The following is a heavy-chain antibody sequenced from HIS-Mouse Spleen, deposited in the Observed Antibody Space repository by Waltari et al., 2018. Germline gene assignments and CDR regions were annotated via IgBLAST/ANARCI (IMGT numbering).Heavy chain of an antibody. CDR3: AKDTSGSYSDY. D-gene: IGHD1-26*01. J-gene: IGHJ4*02. V-gene: IGHV3-30*18. CDR1: GFTFSSYG. CDR2: RSYDGSDK. Sequence: QVQLVESGGGVVQPGRSLRLSCAASGFTFSSYGMHWVRQAPGKGLEWVAVRSYDGSDKYYADSVKGRFTISRDNSKNTLYLQMNSLRAEDTAVYYCAKDTSGSYSDYWGQGTLVTVSS.